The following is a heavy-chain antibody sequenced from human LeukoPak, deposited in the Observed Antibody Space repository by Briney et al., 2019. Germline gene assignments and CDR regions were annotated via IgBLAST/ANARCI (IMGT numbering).Heavy chain of an antibody. CDR3: ARHPGYCSGGSCYHPGNVDY. V-gene: IGHV4-4*07. CDR2: IYTSGST. Sequence: SETLSLTCTVSGGSISSYYWSWIRQPAGKGLEWIGRIYTSGSTNYNPSLKSRVTMSVDTSKNQFSLKLSSVTAADTAVYYCARHPGYCSGGSCYHPGNVDYWGQGTLVTVSS. CDR1: GGSISSYY. D-gene: IGHD2-15*01. J-gene: IGHJ4*02.